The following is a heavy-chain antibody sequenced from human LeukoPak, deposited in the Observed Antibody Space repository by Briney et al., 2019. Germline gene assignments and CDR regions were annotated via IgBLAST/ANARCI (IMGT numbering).Heavy chain of an antibody. CDR3: ASQYLGYCSGGSCFENDY. CDR1: GFTFSSYS. V-gene: IGHV3-48*01. J-gene: IGHJ4*02. CDR2: ISSSSSTI. D-gene: IGHD2-15*01. Sequence: GGSLRLSCAASGFTFSSYSMNWVRQAPGKGLEWVSYISSSSSTIYYADSVKGRFTISRDNAKNSLYPQMHSLRAEDTAVYYCASQYLGYCSGGSCFENDYWGQGTLVTVSS.